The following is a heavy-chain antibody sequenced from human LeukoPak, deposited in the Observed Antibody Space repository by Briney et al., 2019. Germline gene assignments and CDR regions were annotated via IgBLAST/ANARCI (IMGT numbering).Heavy chain of an antibody. J-gene: IGHJ4*02. CDR3: AKFFSTSGSYSYYFDY. V-gene: IGHV3-23*01. D-gene: IGHD3-10*01. CDR2: IRARAGST. CDR1: GFTFADYA. Sequence: PGGSLRLSCAASGFTFADYAMNWFRQAPGKGLEWVSAIRARAGSTYYGDSVKGRFAVSRDNSKNTLYLQMNSLRAEDTAVYYCAKFFSTSGSYSYYFDYWGQGTLVTVSS.